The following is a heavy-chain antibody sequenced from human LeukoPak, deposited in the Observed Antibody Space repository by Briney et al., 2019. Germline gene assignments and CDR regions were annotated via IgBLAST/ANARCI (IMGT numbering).Heavy chain of an antibody. J-gene: IGHJ3*02. CDR2: IYYSGST. CDR3: AGVRRWEYAFDI. D-gene: IGHD1-26*01. CDR1: GGSISSYY. Sequence: PSETLSLTCTVSGGSISSYYWSWIRQPPGKGLEWIGYIYYSGSTNYNPSLKSRVTISVDTSKNQFSLKLSSVTAADTAVYYCAGVRRWEYAFDIWGQGTMVTVSS. V-gene: IGHV4-59*01.